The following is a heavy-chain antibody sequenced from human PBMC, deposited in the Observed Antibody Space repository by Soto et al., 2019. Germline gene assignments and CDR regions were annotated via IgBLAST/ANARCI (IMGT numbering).Heavy chain of an antibody. CDR2: IKWDASEK. CDR3: ARERIALWLDA. CDR1: GFTFGSYW. D-gene: IGHD6-13*01. J-gene: IGHJ5*02. Sequence: GGSLRLSCAASGFTFGSYWMSWVRQAPGKGLEWLATIKWDASEKKYVDSVKGRFTMSRDNAKNSLYLQMDSLRAEDTAVYYCARERIALWLDAGGQRTLVTVS. V-gene: IGHV3-7*01.